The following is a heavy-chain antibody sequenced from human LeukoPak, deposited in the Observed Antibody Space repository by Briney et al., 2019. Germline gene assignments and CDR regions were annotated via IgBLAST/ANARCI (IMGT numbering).Heavy chain of an antibody. CDR2: IIPLFGTP. CDR1: GYTFNNYG. Sequence: SVKVSCKASGYTFNNYGITWVRQAPRQGLEWMGGIIPLFGTPDYAQKFQDRLTITADKSTSTAYMELSSLRSEDTAVYYCASATLRCSGGSCYEMDVWGKGTTVTVSS. V-gene: IGHV1-69*06. J-gene: IGHJ6*04. CDR3: ASATLRCSGGSCYEMDV. D-gene: IGHD2-15*01.